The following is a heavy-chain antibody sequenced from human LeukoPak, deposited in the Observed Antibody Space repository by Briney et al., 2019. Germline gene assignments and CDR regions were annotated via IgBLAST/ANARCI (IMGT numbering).Heavy chain of an antibody. CDR1: GFTFDDYA. J-gene: IGHJ4*02. D-gene: IGHD6-13*01. V-gene: IGHV3-30*18. CDR3: AKPYSSSRRYYFDY. Sequence: GGSLRLPCAASGFTFDDYAMHWVRQAPGKGLEWVAVISYDGSNKYYADSVKGRFTISRDNSKNTLYLQMNSLRAEDTAVYYCAKPYSSSRRYYFDYWGQGTLVTVSS. CDR2: ISYDGSNK.